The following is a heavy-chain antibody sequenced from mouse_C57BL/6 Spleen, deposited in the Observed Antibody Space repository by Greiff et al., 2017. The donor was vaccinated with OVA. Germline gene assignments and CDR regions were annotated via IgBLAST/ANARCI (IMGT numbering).Heavy chain of an antibody. CDR3: ARESGCYYGSHWYFDV. CDR2: IWSGGST. V-gene: IGHV2-2*01. J-gene: IGHJ1*03. D-gene: IGHD1-1*01. Sequence: QVQLKQSGPGLVQPSQSLSITCTVSGFSLTSYGVHWVRQSPGKGLEWLGVIWSGGSTDYNAAFITSLSISKDNSKCQAFVKMHRLQADEPAISYCARESGCYYGSHWYFDVWGTGTTVTVSS. CDR1: GFSLTSYG.